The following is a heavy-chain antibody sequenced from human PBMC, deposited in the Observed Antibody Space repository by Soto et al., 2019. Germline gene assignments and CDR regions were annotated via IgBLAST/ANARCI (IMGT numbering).Heavy chain of an antibody. J-gene: IGHJ6*02. V-gene: IGHV3-15*07. Sequence: PGGSLRLSCAASGFTFSNAWMNWVRQAPGKGLEWVGRIKSKTDGGTTDYAAPVKGRFTISRDDSKNTLYLQMNSLKTEDTAVYYCTTPWVVITYPYYYYGMDVWGQGTTVTVSS. CDR2: IKSKTDGGTT. CDR3: TTPWVVITYPYYYYGMDV. CDR1: GFTFSNAW. D-gene: IGHD3-22*01.